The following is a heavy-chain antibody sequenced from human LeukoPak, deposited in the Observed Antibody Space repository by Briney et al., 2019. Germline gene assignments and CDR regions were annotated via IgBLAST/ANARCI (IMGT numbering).Heavy chain of an antibody. CDR2: IYTSGST. Sequence: IGRIYTSGSTNYNPSLKSRVTISVDTSKNQFSLKLSSVTAADTAVYYCAREISYYYYYMDVWGKGTTVTVSS. D-gene: IGHD2/OR15-2a*01. J-gene: IGHJ6*03. CDR3: AREISYYYYYMDV. V-gene: IGHV4-61*02.